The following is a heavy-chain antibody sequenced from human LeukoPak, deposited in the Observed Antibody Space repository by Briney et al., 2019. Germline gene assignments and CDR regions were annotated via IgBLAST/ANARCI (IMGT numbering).Heavy chain of an antibody. CDR2: IFPGGRI. D-gene: IGHD5-12*01. J-gene: IGHJ4*02. V-gene: IGHV4-34*01. CDR1: GGSFTGFY. Sequence: SETLSVTCAVHGGSFTGFYWTWMRQPQGKGPEWIGEIFPGGRINYNPPLQSRVTISGDTSKNQFSLKVSSVTAADTAVYYCARGLGEGYPDHWGQGTVVTVSP. CDR3: ARGLGEGYPDH.